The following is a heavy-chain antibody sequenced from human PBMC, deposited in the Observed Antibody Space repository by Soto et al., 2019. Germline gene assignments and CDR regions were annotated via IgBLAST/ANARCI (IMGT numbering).Heavy chain of an antibody. CDR3: ASLRGNYFAY. CDR1: GGSISSNY. Sequence: QVQLQESGPGQVKPSEILSLTCTVSGGSISSNYWSWIRQPPGKGLEWIGNIYHSGTTNYSPTLKSRVIMSVDTSKNQFSLKLTSVTAADTAVYYCASLRGNYFAYWGQGTLVTVSS. V-gene: IGHV4-59*01. D-gene: IGHD3-16*01. CDR2: IYHSGTT. J-gene: IGHJ4*02.